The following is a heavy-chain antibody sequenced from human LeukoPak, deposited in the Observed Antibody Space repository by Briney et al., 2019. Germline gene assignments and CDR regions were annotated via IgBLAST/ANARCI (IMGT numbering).Heavy chain of an antibody. V-gene: IGHV3-11*04. D-gene: IGHD3-22*01. Sequence: PGGSLRLSCAASGFTFSDYYMSWIRQAPGKGLEWVSYISSSSSTIYYADSVKGRFTISRDNAKNSLYLQMNSLRAEDTAVYYCARDSDGYYYDSSGSEAWGQGTLVTVSS. CDR3: ARDSDGYYYDSSGSEA. CDR1: GFTFSDYY. J-gene: IGHJ5*02. CDR2: ISSSSSTI.